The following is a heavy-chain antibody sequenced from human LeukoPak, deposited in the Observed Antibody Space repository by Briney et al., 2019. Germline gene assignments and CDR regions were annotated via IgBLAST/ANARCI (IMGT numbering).Heavy chain of an antibody. V-gene: IGHV3-30-3*01. J-gene: IGHJ1*01. CDR3: ARDSVKLPGISYFDN. D-gene: IGHD3-3*02. CDR2: ISYDGTKI. CDR1: GFSFSTHK. Sequence: GSLRLSCAASGFSFSTHKMNWVRQGPGKGLEWVAVISYDGTKIYYADSAKGRFTLSRDNSNNMVYLQMNSLRAEDTALYYCARDSVKLPGISYFDNWGQGTLVTVSS.